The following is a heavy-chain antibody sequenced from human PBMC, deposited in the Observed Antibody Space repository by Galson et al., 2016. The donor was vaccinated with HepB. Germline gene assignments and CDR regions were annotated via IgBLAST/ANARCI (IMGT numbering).Heavy chain of an antibody. CDR2: MSGDGGVT. CDR1: GLTFSTSW. Sequence: SLRLSCAVSGLTFSTSWMHWVRQAPGGGLVWVSRMSGDGGVTDYADSVKGRFTIPRDNAKNTLYLQMNSLGAEDPALYSCARHIGGRGYFDFWGQGALVTVSS. J-gene: IGHJ4*02. V-gene: IGHV3-74*01. D-gene: IGHD2-21*01. CDR3: ARHIGGRGYFDF.